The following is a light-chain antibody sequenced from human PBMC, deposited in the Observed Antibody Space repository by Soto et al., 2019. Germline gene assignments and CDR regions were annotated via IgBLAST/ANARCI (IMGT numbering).Light chain of an antibody. CDR1: SSDVGGYNY. V-gene: IGLV2-14*01. Sequence: QSALTQPASVSGSPGQSITISCTGTSSDVGGYNYVSWYQQHPGKAPKLMIYDVSNQPSGVSNRFSGSKSGNMASLTISGLQVEDEDDYYCTSYTSSSTPHVFGTGTKVTVL. CDR2: DVS. CDR3: TSYTSSSTPHV. J-gene: IGLJ1*01.